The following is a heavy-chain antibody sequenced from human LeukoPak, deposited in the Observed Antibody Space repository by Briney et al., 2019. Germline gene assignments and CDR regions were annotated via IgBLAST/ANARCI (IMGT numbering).Heavy chain of an antibody. Sequence: ASVKVSCKASGGTFSSYAISWVRQAPGQGLEWMGWINPNSGGTNYAQKFQGRVTMTRDTSVSTAYMELSRLRSDDTAVYYCARGANPQLEQTHFDYWGQGTLVTVSS. CDR2: INPNSGGT. D-gene: IGHD1-1*01. J-gene: IGHJ4*02. CDR1: GGTFSSYA. V-gene: IGHV1-2*02. CDR3: ARGANPQLEQTHFDY.